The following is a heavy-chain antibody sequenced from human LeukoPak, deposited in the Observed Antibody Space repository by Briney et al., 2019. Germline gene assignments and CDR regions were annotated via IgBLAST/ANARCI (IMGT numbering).Heavy chain of an antibody. Sequence: ASVKVSCKTSGYTSSNSGLHWVRQAPGQSLEWMGWINAGNGNRKYSQKFQDRLTITRDTSASTVYMELNSLKSEDTAMYFCARGRGLIGTSRFDPWGQGTLVIVSS. CDR3: ARGRGLIGTSRFDP. D-gene: IGHD3-10*01. V-gene: IGHV1-3*01. CDR2: INAGNGNR. J-gene: IGHJ5*02. CDR1: GYTSSNSG.